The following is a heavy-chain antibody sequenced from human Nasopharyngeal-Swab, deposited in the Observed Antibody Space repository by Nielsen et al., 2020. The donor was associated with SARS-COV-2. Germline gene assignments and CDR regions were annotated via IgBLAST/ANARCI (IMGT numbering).Heavy chain of an antibody. J-gene: IGHJ5*02. CDR3: ARYEPGILEFLPNYFDP. D-gene: IGHD1-7*01. V-gene: IGHV4-59*01. CDR1: GGSINSDY. Sequence: SETLSLTCTVSGGSINSDYWSWIRLPPGKGLQWIGYIHYIGGAHYNPSLTSRVTISLDTAKNHCSLELTSVTPADTAVYFCARYEPGILEFLPNYFDPWGQGILITVSS. CDR2: IHYIGGA.